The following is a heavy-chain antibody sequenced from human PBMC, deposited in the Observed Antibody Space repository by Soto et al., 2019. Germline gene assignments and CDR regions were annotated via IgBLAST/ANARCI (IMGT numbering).Heavy chain of an antibody. D-gene: IGHD4-4*01. Sequence: PSETLSLTCTVSGGSISSSSYCWGWIRQPPGKGLEWIGSIYYSGSTYYNPSLKSRVTISVDTSKNQFSLKLSSVTAADTAVYYCARVLGAYSVYYYYYGMDVWGQGTTVTVSS. CDR2: IYYSGST. J-gene: IGHJ6*02. V-gene: IGHV4-39*01. CDR1: GGSISSSSYC. CDR3: ARVLGAYSVYYYYYGMDV.